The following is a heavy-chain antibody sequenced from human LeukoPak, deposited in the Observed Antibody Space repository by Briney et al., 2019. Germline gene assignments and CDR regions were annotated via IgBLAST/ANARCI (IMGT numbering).Heavy chain of an antibody. CDR1: GFTFSSYW. Sequence: GGSLRLSCAASGFTFSSYWMTWVSQGPGKGLEWVANIKPGGSEKYYVDSVKGRFTISRGNAKNSLYLQMNSLRVEDTAVYYCATFRFLGNWGQGTMVTVSP. D-gene: IGHD3-3*01. J-gene: IGHJ3*01. CDR3: ATFRFLGN. CDR2: IKPGGSEK. V-gene: IGHV3-7*03.